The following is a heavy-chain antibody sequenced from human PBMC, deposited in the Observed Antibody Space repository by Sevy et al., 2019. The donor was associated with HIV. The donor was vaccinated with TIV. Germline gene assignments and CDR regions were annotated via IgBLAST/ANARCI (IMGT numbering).Heavy chain of an antibody. CDR3: AGGKYWFDP. J-gene: IGHJ5*02. CDR1: VFSFSDYY. Sequence: GGSLRLSCAASVFSFSDYYWGWIRQAPGKGLEWVSHISPSAKTTYYADSVEGRFTISRDNAKKSLYLQMSSLRAEDTAVYYCAGGKYWFDPWGQGTLVTVSS. CDR2: ISPSAKTT. V-gene: IGHV3-11*04.